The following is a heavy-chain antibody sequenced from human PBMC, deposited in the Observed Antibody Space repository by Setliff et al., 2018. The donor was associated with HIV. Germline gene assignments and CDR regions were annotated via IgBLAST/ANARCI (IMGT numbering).Heavy chain of an antibody. V-gene: IGHV4-34*01. D-gene: IGHD2-2*01. J-gene: IGHJ4*02. CDR3: AGGEVRSRYVSSCYGIYYFDN. CDR1: GGSFSDYY. CDR2: INYSGST. Sequence: PSETLSLTCVVYGGSFSDYYWTWIRQPPEKGLEWIGKINYSGSTDYNSSLRSRVTISVDTSKNQISLKLTSVTAADTAVYYCAGGEVRSRYVSSCYGIYYFDNWGQGTPVTVSS.